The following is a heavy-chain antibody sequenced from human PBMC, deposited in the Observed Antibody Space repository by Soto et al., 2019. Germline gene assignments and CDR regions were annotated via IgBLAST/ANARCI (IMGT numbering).Heavy chain of an antibody. D-gene: IGHD1-1*01. CDR2: VSSDGSNK. CDR3: ATNDRDY. J-gene: IGHJ4*01. CDR1: GFTFSSYA. Sequence: GGSLRLSCADSGFTFSSYAMHWVRQAPGKGLEWVAVVSSDGSNKWYADSVKGRFTISRDNSKNTLYLQMSSLRADDTAIYVCATNDRDYWGQGTLVTVSS. V-gene: IGHV3-30*03.